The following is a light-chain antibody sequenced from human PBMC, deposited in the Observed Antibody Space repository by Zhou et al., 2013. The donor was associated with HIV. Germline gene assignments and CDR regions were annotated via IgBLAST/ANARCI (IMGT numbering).Light chain of an antibody. Sequence: DILLTQSPLALSVYIGDRVTITCRANESIGQWLAWYQQKPGKAPKVVIYKASTLESGVPSRFSGRGSGTEYTLTISSLQPEDLATYYCQQHYDTTHITFGQGTRL. CDR1: ESIGQW. CDR2: KAS. V-gene: IGKV1-5*03. CDR3: QQHYDTTHIT. J-gene: IGKJ5*01.